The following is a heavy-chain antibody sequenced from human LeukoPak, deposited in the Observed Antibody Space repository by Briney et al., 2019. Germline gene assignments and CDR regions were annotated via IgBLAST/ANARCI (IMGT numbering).Heavy chain of an antibody. CDR3: AREGFSNFGSGQRDAFDI. Sequence: ASVKVSCMASGYTFTIYGISWVRQAPGQGREWMGWISAYNGNTNYAQKLQGRVTMTTDTSTSTAYMELRSLRSEDTAAYYCAREGFSNFGSGQRDAFDIWGQGTMVTVSS. D-gene: IGHD3-3*01. J-gene: IGHJ3*02. CDR1: GYTFTIYG. CDR2: ISAYNGNT. V-gene: IGHV1-18*01.